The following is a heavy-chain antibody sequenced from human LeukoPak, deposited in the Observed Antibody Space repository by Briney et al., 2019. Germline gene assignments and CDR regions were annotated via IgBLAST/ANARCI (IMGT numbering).Heavy chain of an antibody. CDR1: GGSIRDYF. CDR3: ARGSGWFNY. CDR2: IYSSGIT. D-gene: IGHD6-19*01. J-gene: IGHJ4*02. V-gene: IGHV4-59*08. Sequence: SETLSLTCTVSGGSIRDYFWSWIRQPPGKGLEWIGYIYSSGITNYNPSLKSRVTISVDTSKNQFSLKLSSVTAADTAVYYCARGSGWFNYWGQGALVTVSS.